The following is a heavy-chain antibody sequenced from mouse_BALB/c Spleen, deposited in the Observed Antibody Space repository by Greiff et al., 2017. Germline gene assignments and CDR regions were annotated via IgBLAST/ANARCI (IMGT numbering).Heavy chain of an antibody. CDR3: ARGWGFTTVVAGDWYFDV. J-gene: IGHJ1*01. D-gene: IGHD1-1*01. V-gene: IGHV5-6-5*01. CDR2: ISSGGST. Sequence: EVMLVESGGGLVKPGGSLKLSCAASGFTFSSYAMSWVRQTPEKRLEWVASISSGGSTYYPDSVKGRFTISRDNARNILYLQMSSLRSEDTAMYYCARGWGFTTVVAGDWYFDVWGAGTTVTVSS. CDR1: GFTFSSYA.